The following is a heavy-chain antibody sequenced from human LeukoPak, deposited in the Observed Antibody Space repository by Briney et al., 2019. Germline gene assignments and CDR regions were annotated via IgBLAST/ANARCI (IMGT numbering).Heavy chain of an antibody. V-gene: IGHV3-23*01. CDR3: ANLPPRRGAFDI. CDR1: GCTFSSYA. D-gene: IGHD3-10*01. Sequence: GGALRLSCAASGCTFSSYAMIWVRQAPPKGLEGVSAISGSGGSTYYADSVKGRFTISRDNSKNTLYLQMNSLRAEDTAVYYCANLPPRRGAFDIWGQGTMVTVSS. CDR2: ISGSGGST. J-gene: IGHJ3*02.